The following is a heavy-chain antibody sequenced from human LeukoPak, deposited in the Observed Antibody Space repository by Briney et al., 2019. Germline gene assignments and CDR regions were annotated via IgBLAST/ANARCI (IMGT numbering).Heavy chain of an antibody. V-gene: IGHV1-18*01. CDR1: GYTFTSYG. D-gene: IGHD3-9*01. CDR2: ISAYNGNT. CDR3: ARVVNVLRNFDWLLTPFDY. J-gene: IGHJ4*02. Sequence: VASVKVSCKASGYTFTSYGISWVRQAPGQGLEWMGWISAYNGNTNYAQKLQGRVTMTTDTSTSTAYMELRSLRSDDTAVYYCARVVNVLRNFDWLLTPFDYWGQGTLVTVSS.